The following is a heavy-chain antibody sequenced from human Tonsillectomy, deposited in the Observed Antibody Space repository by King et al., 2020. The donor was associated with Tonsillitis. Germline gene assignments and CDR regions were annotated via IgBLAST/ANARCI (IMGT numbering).Heavy chain of an antibody. J-gene: IGHJ5*02. D-gene: IGHD3-10*01. V-gene: IGHV3-48*04. Sequence: VQLVESGGGLVQPGGSLRLSYAASGFTFSSYSMNWVRQAPGKGLEWVSYISSSSNIIYYADSVKGRFTISRDNAKNSLYLQMDSLRAEDTAVYYCARDRLGWFGDLGAWGQGTLVTVSS. CDR2: ISSSSNII. CDR1: GFTFSSYS. CDR3: ARDRLGWFGDLGA.